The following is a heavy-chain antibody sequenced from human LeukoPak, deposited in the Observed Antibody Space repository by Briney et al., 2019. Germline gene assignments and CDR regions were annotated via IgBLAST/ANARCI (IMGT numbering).Heavy chain of an antibody. CDR1: GSSINSTRYY. D-gene: IGHD2-15*01. CDR2: IYYSGTT. J-gene: IGHJ4*02. Sequence: SETLSLTCTVSGSSINSTRYYWGWVRQPPGKGLEWIRSIYYSGTTYNNLSLQSRVTMSVDTSKNQFSLKLSSVTAADTAVYYCARHKLTYYFDSWGQGTLVTVSS. V-gene: IGHV4-39*01. CDR3: ARHKLTYYFDS.